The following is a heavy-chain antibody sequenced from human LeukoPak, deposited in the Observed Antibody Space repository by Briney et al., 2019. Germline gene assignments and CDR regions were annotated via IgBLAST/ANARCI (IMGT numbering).Heavy chain of an antibody. CDR3: ARVRERAAADYYYYYMDV. J-gene: IGHJ6*03. V-gene: IGHV1-69*05. CDR1: GGTFSSYA. CDR2: IIPIFGTA. Sequence: SVKVSCKASGGTFSSYAISWVRQAPGQGLEWMGGIIPIFGTANYAQKFQGRVTITTDESTSTAYMELSSLRSEDTAVYYCARVRERAAADYYYYYMDVWGKGTTVTVSS. D-gene: IGHD6-13*01.